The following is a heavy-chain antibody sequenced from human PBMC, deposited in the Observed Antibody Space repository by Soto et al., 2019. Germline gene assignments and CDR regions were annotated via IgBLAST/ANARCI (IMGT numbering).Heavy chain of an antibody. CDR1: GYTFTGYY. CDR3: ANPAPDYYYGMDV. V-gene: IGHV1-2*02. J-gene: IGHJ6*02. Sequence: ASVKVSCKASGYTFTGYYRDWVRQAPGQGREGMGWINPNSGGTNYAQKFQGRVTMTRHTSISTAYMELSRLRSDDTAVYYCANPAPDYYYGMDVWGQGTTVTVSS. D-gene: IGHD2-2*01. CDR2: INPNSGGT.